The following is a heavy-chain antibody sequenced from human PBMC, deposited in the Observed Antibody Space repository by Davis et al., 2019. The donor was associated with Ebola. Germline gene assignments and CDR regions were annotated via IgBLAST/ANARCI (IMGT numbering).Heavy chain of an antibody. Sequence: ASVKVSCKASGYTFTSYDINWVRQATGQGLEWMGWMNPNSGNTGYAQKFQGRVTMARNTSISTAYMELSSLRSEDTAVYYCARVLGGYGYPYYYYYYGMDVWGQGTTVTVSS. CDR2: MNPNSGNT. CDR1: GYTFTSYD. J-gene: IGHJ6*02. CDR3: ARVLGGYGYPYYYYYYGMDV. D-gene: IGHD5-18*01. V-gene: IGHV1-8*01.